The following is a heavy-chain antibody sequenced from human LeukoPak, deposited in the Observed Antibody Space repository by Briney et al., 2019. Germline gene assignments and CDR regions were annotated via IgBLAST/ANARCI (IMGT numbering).Heavy chain of an antibody. CDR2: ISGSGGST. Sequence: GGSLSLSCAASGFTFSSYAMSWVRQAPGKGLEWVSAISGSGGSTYYADSVKGRFTISRDNSKNTLYLQMNSLRAEDTAVYYCAKAIPSEEYQLLRVGFSYYYYGMDVWGQGTTVTVSS. CDR3: AKAIPSEEYQLLRVGFSYYYYGMDV. D-gene: IGHD2-2*01. J-gene: IGHJ6*02. V-gene: IGHV3-23*01. CDR1: GFTFSSYA.